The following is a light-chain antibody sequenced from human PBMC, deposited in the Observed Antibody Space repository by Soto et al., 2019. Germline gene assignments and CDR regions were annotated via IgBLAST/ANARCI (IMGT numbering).Light chain of an antibody. Sequence: QSALTQPPSVSGSPGQSVTISCTGTSSDIGIYNRVSWYQQPPGTAPKLMIYEVSNRPSGVPDRFSGSKSGNTASLTISGLQAEDEADYYCSLYTTSSTWVFGGGTKLTVL. CDR1: SSDIGIYNR. J-gene: IGLJ2*01. CDR2: EVS. CDR3: SLYTTSSTWV. V-gene: IGLV2-18*01.